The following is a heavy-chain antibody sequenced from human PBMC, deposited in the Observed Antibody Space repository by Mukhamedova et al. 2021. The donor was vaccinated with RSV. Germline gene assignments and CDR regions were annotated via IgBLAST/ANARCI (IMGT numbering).Heavy chain of an antibody. D-gene: IGHD6-19*01. V-gene: IGHV2-26*01. J-gene: IGHJ6*01. Sequence: GVSWIRQPPGKALEWLAHIFSNYEKSYSTSLKSRLTISKDTSKSQVVLTMTNLDPVDTATYYCSRNRPGDPTRYSSGWTPTSMPYYY. CDR3: SRNRPGDPTRYSSGWTPTSMPYYY. CDR2: IFSNYEK. CDR1: G.